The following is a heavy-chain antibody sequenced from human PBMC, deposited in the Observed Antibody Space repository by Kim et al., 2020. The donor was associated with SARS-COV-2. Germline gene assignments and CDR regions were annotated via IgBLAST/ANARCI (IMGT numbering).Heavy chain of an antibody. J-gene: IGHJ2*01. D-gene: IGHD6-13*01. V-gene: IGHV4-59*08. CDR2: IYYSGST. Sequence: SETLSLTCTVSGGSISSYYWSWIRQPPGKGLEWIGYIYYSGSTNYNPSLKSRVTISVDTSKNQFSLKLSSVTAADTAVYYCARQSSYSSPWYFDLWGRGTLVTVSS. CDR3: ARQSSYSSPWYFDL. CDR1: GGSISSYY.